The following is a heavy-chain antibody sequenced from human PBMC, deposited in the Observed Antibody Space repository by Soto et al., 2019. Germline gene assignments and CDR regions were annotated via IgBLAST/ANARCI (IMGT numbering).Heavy chain of an antibody. V-gene: IGHV1-24*01. CDR3: ATQYCSGGSCHTTFDY. Sequence: GASVKVSCKASGYTFTSYYIHWVRQAPGQGLEWMGGFDPEDGETIYAQKFQGRVTMTEDTSTDTAYMELSSLRSEDTAVYYCATQYCSGGSCHTTFDYWGQGTLVTVSS. CDR2: FDPEDGET. CDR1: GYTFTSYY. D-gene: IGHD2-15*01. J-gene: IGHJ4*02.